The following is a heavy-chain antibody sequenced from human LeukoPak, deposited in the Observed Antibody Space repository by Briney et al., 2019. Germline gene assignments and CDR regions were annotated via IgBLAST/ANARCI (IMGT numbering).Heavy chain of an antibody. CDR1: GFTFSSYS. J-gene: IGHJ4*02. Sequence: GGSLRLSCAASGFTFSSYSMNWVRQAPGKGLEWVSSISSSSSYIYYADSVKGRFTISRDNAKNSLYQQMNSLRAEDTAVYYCARGGRSSSWTGHYWGQGTLVTVSS. CDR3: ARGGRSSSWTGHY. D-gene: IGHD6-13*01. CDR2: ISSSSSYI. V-gene: IGHV3-21*01.